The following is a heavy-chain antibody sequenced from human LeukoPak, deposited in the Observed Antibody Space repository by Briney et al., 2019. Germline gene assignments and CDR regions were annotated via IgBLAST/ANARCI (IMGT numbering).Heavy chain of an antibody. V-gene: IGHV4-34*01. J-gene: IGHJ5*02. CDR1: GGSFSGYY. Sequence: SETLSLTCAVYGGSFSGYYWSWIRQPPGKGLEWIGEINHSGSTNHNPSLKSRVTISVDTSKNQFSLKLSSVTAADTAVYYCARGFPVYYYGSGSYTILYNWFDPWGQGTLVTVSS. CDR3: ARGFPVYYYGSGSYTILYNWFDP. CDR2: INHSGST. D-gene: IGHD3-10*01.